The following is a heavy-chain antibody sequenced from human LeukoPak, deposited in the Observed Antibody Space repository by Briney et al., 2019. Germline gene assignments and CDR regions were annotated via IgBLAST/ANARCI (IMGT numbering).Heavy chain of an antibody. Sequence: GGSLRLSCSASGFVFSDYPLHWIRQSPGKGPEWVAVISFDGSHQYYADSVKGRFTVSRDTSKNTLFLQMNRLTIEDTAIYFCARDGRPLARVTAPRFDSWGQGTLVTVS. V-gene: IGHV3-30*01. J-gene: IGHJ4*02. CDR2: ISFDGSHQ. D-gene: IGHD2-21*02. CDR3: ARDGRPLARVTAPRFDS. CDR1: GFVFSDYP.